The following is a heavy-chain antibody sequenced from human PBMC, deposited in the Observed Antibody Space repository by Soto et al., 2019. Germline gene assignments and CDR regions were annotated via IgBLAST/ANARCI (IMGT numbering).Heavy chain of an antibody. CDR3: GLYSSKGWFDP. V-gene: IGHV1-18*01. CDR1: GYTYNSYG. J-gene: IGHJ5*02. Sequence: ASVEVSCKASGYTYNSYGISWVRQAPGQGLEWMGWISAYNGNTNYAQKLQGRVTMTTDTSTDTAYMELSSLRSEDTAVYYCGLYSSKGWFDPWGQGTLVTVSP. CDR2: ISAYNGNT. D-gene: IGHD6-13*01.